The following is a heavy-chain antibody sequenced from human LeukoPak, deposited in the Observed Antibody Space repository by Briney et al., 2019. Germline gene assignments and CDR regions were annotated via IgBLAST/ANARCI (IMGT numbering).Heavy chain of an antibody. CDR3: ARARPRMVRGGGDFDY. CDR2: ISSSSSTI. V-gene: IGHV3-48*04. CDR1: GFTFSSYS. Sequence: GGSLRLSCAASGFTFSSYSMNWVRQAPGKGLEWVSYISSSSSTIYYADSVKGRFTISRDNAKNSLYLQMNSLRAEDTAVYYCARARPRMVRGGGDFDYWGQGTLVTVSS. J-gene: IGHJ4*02. D-gene: IGHD3-10*01.